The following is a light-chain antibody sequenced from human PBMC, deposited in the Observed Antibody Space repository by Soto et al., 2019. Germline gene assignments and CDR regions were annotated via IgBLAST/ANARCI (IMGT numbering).Light chain of an antibody. CDR1: SSDVGGYNY. J-gene: IGLJ1*01. V-gene: IGLV2-14*01. Sequence: QSVLTQPASVSGSPGQSITISCTGTSSDVGGYNYVSWYQQFSGKAPKLLIYDVTNRPSGVSDRFSGSKSGNTASLTISGLQAEDEADYSCRSYTSSSTPWVFGTGTKVTVL. CDR2: DVT. CDR3: RSYTSSSTPWV.